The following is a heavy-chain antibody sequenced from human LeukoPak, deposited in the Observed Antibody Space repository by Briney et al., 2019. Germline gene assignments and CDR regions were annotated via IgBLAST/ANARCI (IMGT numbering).Heavy chain of an antibody. CDR1: GGSISNYY. D-gene: IGHD3-10*01. V-gene: IGHV4-59*01. CDR3: ARVGGQNYYYYGMDV. Sequence: SETLSLTCTVSGGSISNYYWSWIRQPPGKGLEWIGDIYYSGSTNYSPSLKSRVTISVDTSKNQFSLKLSSVTAADTAVYYYARVGGQNYYYYGMDVWGQGTTVTVSS. J-gene: IGHJ6*02. CDR2: IYYSGST.